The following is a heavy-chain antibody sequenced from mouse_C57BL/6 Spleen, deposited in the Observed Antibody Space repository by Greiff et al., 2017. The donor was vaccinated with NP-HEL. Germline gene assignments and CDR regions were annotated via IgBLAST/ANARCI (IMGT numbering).Heavy chain of an antibody. V-gene: IGHV5-9-1*02. Sequence: EVKLEESGEGLVKPGGSLKLSCAASGFTFSSYAMSWVRQTPEKRLEWVAYISSGGDYIYYADTVKGRFTISRDNARNTLYLQMSSLKSEDTAMYYCTRDTYYSNYGYAMDYWGQGTSVTVSP. CDR3: TRDTYYSNYGYAMDY. D-gene: IGHD2-5*01. J-gene: IGHJ4*01. CDR1: GFTFSSYA. CDR2: ISSGGDYI.